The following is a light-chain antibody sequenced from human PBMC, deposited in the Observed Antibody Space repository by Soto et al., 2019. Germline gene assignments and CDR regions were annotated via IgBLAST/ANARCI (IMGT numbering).Light chain of an antibody. CDR2: DVS. CDR3: SSYTSTSTYV. CDR1: SSDVGGYNY. J-gene: IGLJ1*01. Sequence: QSALTQPASVSGSPGQSITISRTGTSSDVGGYNYVSWYQQHPGKAPKLIIYDVSNRPSGVSNRFSGSKSGNTASLTISGLQAEDDTDYYCSSYTSTSTYVFGTGTKVTVL. V-gene: IGLV2-14*03.